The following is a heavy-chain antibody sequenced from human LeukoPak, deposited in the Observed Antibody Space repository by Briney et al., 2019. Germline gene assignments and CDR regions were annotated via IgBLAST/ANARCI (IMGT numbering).Heavy chain of an antibody. CDR2: INPSGGST. J-gene: IGHJ6*03. V-gene: IGHV1-46*01. CDR3: ARGPSITMVRGGQWYYYMDV. Sequence: ASVKVSCKASEYTFTSYYIHWVRQAPGQGLEWMGLINPSGGSTNYAQKFQGRVTMTRDTSTSTVYMELSSLRSEDTAVYYCARGPSITMVRGGQWYYYMDVWGKGTTVTISS. CDR1: EYTFTSYY. D-gene: IGHD3-10*01.